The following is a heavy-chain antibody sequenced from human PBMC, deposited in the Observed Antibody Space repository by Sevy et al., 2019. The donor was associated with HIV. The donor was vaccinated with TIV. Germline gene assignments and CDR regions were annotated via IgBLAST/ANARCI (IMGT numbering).Heavy chain of an antibody. D-gene: IGHD3-22*01. CDR2: ISYDGGVK. Sequence: GGSLRLSCAASGFTFSIYAMHWVRQAPDKGLEWVALISYDGGVKYFADSVKGRVTISRDNSKNTLYLQMNSLRPEDTAVYYCARDLPSAVINPFYYYGLDVWGQWTTVTVSS. CDR1: GFTFSIYA. CDR3: ARDLPSAVINPFYYYGLDV. V-gene: IGHV3-30*04. J-gene: IGHJ6*02.